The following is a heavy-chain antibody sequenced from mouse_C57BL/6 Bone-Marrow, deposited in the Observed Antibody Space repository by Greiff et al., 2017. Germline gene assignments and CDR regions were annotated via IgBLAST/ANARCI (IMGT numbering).Heavy chain of an antibody. V-gene: IGHV6-3*01. Sequence: EVQRVESGGGLVQPGGSMNLSCVASGFTFSNYWMNWVRQSPEKGLEWVAQIRLKSDNYATHYAESVKGRFTISRDDSKSSVYLQMNNLRAEDTGIYYCTVHYYGSSYGWFAYWGQGTLVTVSA. J-gene: IGHJ3*01. CDR3: TVHYYGSSYGWFAY. CDR2: IRLKSDNYAT. D-gene: IGHD1-1*01. CDR1: GFTFSNYW.